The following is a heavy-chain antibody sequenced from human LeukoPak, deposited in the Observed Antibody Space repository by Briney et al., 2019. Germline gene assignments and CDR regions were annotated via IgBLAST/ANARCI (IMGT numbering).Heavy chain of an antibody. CDR1: GFTFSRYA. J-gene: IGHJ4*02. V-gene: IGHV3-64D*09. CDR3: VKDVGGSYAFDY. CDR2: INDNGGRT. D-gene: IGHD1-26*01. Sequence: GGSLRLSCSASGFTFSRYAMHWVRQAPGKGLEYVSGINDNGGRTHYGDSVKGRFSISRDNSKNTLHLQMSTLRAEDTALYYCVKDVGGSYAFDYWGQGVLVTVAS.